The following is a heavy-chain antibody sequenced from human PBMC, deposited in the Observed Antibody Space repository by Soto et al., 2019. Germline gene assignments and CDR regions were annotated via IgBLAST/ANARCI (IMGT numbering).Heavy chain of an antibody. CDR3: ARGRTSRPYFYAMEV. CDR2: ISAYNGNR. CDR1: GYTFTSYG. Sequence: ASVKVSCKASGYTFTSYGISWVRQAPGQGLEWMGWISAYNGNRNYAQKFQGRVTMTTDTSTSTAYMELRSLRSDDSALYYCARGRTSRPYFYAMEVWGQGTTVIVSS. J-gene: IGHJ6*01. V-gene: IGHV1-18*01.